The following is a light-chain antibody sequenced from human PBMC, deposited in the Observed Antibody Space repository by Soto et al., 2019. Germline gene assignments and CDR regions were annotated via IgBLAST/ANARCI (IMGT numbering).Light chain of an antibody. CDR3: TSWTTSTTMR. J-gene: IGLJ2*01. CDR1: SSDIGAYNF. Sequence: QSALTQPASVSGSPGQSITISCTGTSSDIGAYNFVSWYQQHPGKAPKLMLYDVNIRPSGVSNRFSGSKSGNTASLTISGLKAEDEADYYCTSWTTSTTMRFGGGTKLTVL. CDR2: DVN. V-gene: IGLV2-14*03.